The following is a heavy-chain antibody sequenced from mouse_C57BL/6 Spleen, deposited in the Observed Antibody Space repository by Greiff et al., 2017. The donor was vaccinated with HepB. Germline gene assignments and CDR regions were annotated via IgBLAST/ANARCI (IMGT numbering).Heavy chain of an antibody. Sequence: QVQLQQPGAELVMPGASVKLSCKASGYTLTSYWMHWVKQRPGQGLEWIGEIDPSDSYTNYNQKFKGKSTLTVDKSSSTAYMQLSSLTSEDSAVYYCPQDYGTPFAYWGQVTLVTVSA. D-gene: IGHD1-1*01. CDR1: GYTLTSYW. V-gene: IGHV1-69*01. J-gene: IGHJ3*01. CDR3: PQDYGTPFAY. CDR2: IDPSDSYT.